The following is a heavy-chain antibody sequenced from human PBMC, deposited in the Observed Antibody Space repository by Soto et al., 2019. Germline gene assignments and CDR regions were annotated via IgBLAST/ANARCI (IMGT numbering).Heavy chain of an antibody. CDR2: ISGSGGST. D-gene: IGHD4-17*01. J-gene: IGHJ6*03. V-gene: IGHV3-23*01. CDR3: AKVSFNYGDYVGHDARRGYSMDV. CDR1: GCIYSGYA. Sequence: GGSLRLSCAASGCIYSGYAMSWDRQAPGKGLEWVSAISGSGGSTYYADSVKGRFTISRDNSKNTLYLQMNSLRAEDTAVYYCAKVSFNYGDYVGHDARRGYSMDVCCKGTTVTVSS.